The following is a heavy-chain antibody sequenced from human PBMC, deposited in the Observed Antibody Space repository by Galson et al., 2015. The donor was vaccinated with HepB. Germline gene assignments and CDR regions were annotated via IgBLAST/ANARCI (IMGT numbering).Heavy chain of an antibody. D-gene: IGHD3-22*01. V-gene: IGHV3-21*01. CDR3: ASGYDSSGYYYMPIDY. J-gene: IGHJ4*02. CDR1: GFTFSSYS. CDR2: ISSSSSYI. Sequence: SLRLSCAASGFTFSSYSMNWVRQAPGKGLEWVSSISSSSSYIYYADSVKGRFTISRDNAKNSLYLQMNSLRAEDTAVYYCASGYDSSGYYYMPIDYWGQGTLVTVSS.